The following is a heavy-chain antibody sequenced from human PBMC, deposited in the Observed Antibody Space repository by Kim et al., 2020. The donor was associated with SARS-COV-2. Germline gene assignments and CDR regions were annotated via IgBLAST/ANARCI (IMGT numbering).Heavy chain of an antibody. CDR1: GFTFTRYC. D-gene: IGHD4-17*01. CDR3: SRDGLDSGDYGFDY. CDR2: MSEDGRNT. J-gene: IGHJ4*02. Sequence: GGSLRLSCATSGFTFTRYCMNWVRQAPGKGLEWVAVMSEDGRNTYYVDSVKGRFTISRDNAEKTLYLQMSSLRVEDTAVYFCSRDGLDSGDYGFDYCGQG. V-gene: IGHV3-30*03.